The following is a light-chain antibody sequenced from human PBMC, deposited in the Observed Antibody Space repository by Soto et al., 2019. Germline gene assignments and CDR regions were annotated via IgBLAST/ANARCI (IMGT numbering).Light chain of an antibody. CDR3: QQTTSFPLT. J-gene: IGKJ4*01. CDR1: KGISSW. V-gene: IGKV1-12*01. CDR2: AAS. Sequence: DIQMTQSPSFVSAPVGDRVTITCRASKGISSWLAWYQHKPGRAPKLLIHAASSLESGVPSRFSGSGSGTDFTLTISSLQPEDFATYYCQQTTSFPLTFGGGTKVEIK.